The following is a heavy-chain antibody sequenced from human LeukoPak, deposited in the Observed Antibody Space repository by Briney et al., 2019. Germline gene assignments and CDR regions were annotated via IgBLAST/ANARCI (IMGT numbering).Heavy chain of an antibody. V-gene: IGHV3-21*01. J-gene: IGHJ5*02. CDR2: MSGSSDI. CDR3: VRIPNSANFPNWFAP. Sequence: GGSLRLSCAASGFTFSSYTMNWVRQAPGKGLEWISSMSGSSDIYYADSVRGRFTISRDNAKNSLFLQMNSLRADDTAVYYCVRIPNSANFPNWFAPWGQGTLVTVSS. D-gene: IGHD4/OR15-4a*01. CDR1: GFTFSSYT.